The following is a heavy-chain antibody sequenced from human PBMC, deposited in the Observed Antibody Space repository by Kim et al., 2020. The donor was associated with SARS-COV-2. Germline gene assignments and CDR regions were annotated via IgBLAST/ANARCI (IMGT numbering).Heavy chain of an antibody. Sequence: GGSLRLSCAASGFTFSSYGMHWVRQAPGKGLEWVAVISYDGSNKYYAGSVKGRFTISRDNSKNTLYLQMNSLRAEDTAVYYCAKDQGNDYGDYGPSYWGQGTLVTVSS. V-gene: IGHV3-30*18. CDR2: ISYDGSNK. CDR1: GFTFSSYG. D-gene: IGHD4-17*01. J-gene: IGHJ4*02. CDR3: AKDQGNDYGDYGPSY.